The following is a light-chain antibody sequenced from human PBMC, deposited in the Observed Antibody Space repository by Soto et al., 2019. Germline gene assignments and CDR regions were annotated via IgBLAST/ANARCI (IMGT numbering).Light chain of an antibody. J-gene: IGKJ1*01. V-gene: IGKV1-6*01. CDR1: HGIRND. CDR3: LQDFNYPRT. CDR2: AGS. Sequence: AIPMTQSPSSLSASVGDRVTITCRASHGIRNDLGWYQQKPGKAPKLLIYAGSSLQSGVPSRFSGSGSGTDFTLTISSLQPEDFATYYCLQDFNYPRTFGQGTKVEIK.